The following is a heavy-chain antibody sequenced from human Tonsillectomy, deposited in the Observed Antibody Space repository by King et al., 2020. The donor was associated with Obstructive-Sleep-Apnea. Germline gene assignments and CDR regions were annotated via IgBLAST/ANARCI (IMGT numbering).Heavy chain of an antibody. CDR3: ASGADFSPFDY. Sequence: VQLVESGGGLVQPGGSLRLSCAASGLTVSSNFMNWVRQAPGKGLEWVSVIYSGGSTFHAASVKGRFTISRDNSKNTLYLQINSPIAEDTAVDFCASGADFSPFDYWGQGTLVTVSS. CDR1: GLTVSSNF. V-gene: IGHV3-66*01. CDR2: IYSGGST. D-gene: IGHD3-3*01. J-gene: IGHJ4*02.